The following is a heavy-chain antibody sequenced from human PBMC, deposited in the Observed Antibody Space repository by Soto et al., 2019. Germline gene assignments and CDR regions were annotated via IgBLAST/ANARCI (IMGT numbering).Heavy chain of an antibody. D-gene: IGHD3-10*01. J-gene: IGHJ6*02. CDR2: ILYDGSDK. CDR3: AKDRIVMIRGVMNYYGMDV. CDR1: GFTFSNYG. Sequence: QVQLVESGGGVVQPGRSLRLSCAASGFTFSNYGMHWVRQAPGKGLEWVAFILYDGSDKYFADSVKGRFPISRDNSKNTLDVQMNSLRAEDTAVYYCAKDRIVMIRGVMNYYGMDVWGQGTTVTVSS. V-gene: IGHV3-30*18.